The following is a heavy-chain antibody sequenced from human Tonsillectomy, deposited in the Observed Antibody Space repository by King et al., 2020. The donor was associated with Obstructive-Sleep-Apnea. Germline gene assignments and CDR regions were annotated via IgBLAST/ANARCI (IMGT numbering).Heavy chain of an antibody. CDR2: IYYSGST. CDR3: ARESGLAIVGATRYFQH. J-gene: IGHJ1*01. D-gene: IGHD1-26*01. Sequence: VQLQESGPGLVKPSETLSLTCTVSGGSISSYYWSWIRQPPGKGLEWIGYIYYSGSTNYNPSLTSRVTISVDTSKNQFSLKLSSVTAADTAVYYCARESGLAIVGATRYFQHWGQGTLVTVSS. CDR1: GGSISSYY. V-gene: IGHV4-59*01.